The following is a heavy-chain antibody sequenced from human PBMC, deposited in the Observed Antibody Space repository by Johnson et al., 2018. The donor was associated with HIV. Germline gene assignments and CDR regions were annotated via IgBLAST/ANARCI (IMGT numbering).Heavy chain of an antibody. CDR1: GFTFSSYW. Sequence: VQLVESGGGVVQPGRSLRLSCAASGFTFSSYWMSWVRQAPGKGLEWVANIKQDGSEKYYVDSVKGRFTISRDNAKNSLYLQMNSLRAEDTAVYYCAKDPIVLVVYAISAFDIWGQGTMVTVSS. V-gene: IGHV3-7*03. CDR2: IKQDGSEK. CDR3: AKDPIVLVVYAISAFDI. J-gene: IGHJ3*02. D-gene: IGHD2-8*02.